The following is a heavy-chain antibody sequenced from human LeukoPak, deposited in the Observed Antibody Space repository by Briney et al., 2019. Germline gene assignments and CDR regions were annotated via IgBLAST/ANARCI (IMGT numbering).Heavy chain of an antibody. J-gene: IGHJ4*02. D-gene: IGHD5-24*01. Sequence: SETLSLTCTVSGGSISSYYWSWIRQPPGKGLEWIGYIYYSGSTNYNPSLKSRVTISVDTSKNQFSLKLSSVTAADTAVYYCARAGRRDGYNSKGYFDYWGQGTLVTVSS. V-gene: IGHV4-59*01. CDR3: ARAGRRDGYNSKGYFDY. CDR2: IYYSGST. CDR1: GGSISSYY.